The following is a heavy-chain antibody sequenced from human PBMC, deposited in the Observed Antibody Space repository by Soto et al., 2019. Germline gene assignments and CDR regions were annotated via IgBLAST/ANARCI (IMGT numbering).Heavy chain of an antibody. CDR2: ISGSGGST. D-gene: IGHD6-13*01. Sequence: GGSLRLSCAASGFTFSSYAMSWVRQAPGKGLEWLSAISGSGGSTYYADSVKGRFTISRDNSKNTLYLQMNSLRAEDTAVYYCAKDMSLGSSWYPFDYWGQGTLVTVSS. V-gene: IGHV3-23*01. J-gene: IGHJ4*02. CDR3: AKDMSLGSSWYPFDY. CDR1: GFTFSSYA.